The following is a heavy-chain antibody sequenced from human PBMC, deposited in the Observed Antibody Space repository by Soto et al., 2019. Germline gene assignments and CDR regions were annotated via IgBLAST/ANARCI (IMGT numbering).Heavy chain of an antibody. CDR3: ARSVGATHPYFQH. J-gene: IGHJ1*01. V-gene: IGHV3-21*01. CDR2: ISSSSSYI. Sequence: GGSLRLSCAASGFTFSSYSMNWVRQAPGKGLEWVSSISSSSSYIYYADSVKGRFTISRDNAKNSLYLQMNSLRAEDTAVYYCARSVGATHPYFQHWGQGTLVTVSS. D-gene: IGHD1-26*01. CDR1: GFTFSSYS.